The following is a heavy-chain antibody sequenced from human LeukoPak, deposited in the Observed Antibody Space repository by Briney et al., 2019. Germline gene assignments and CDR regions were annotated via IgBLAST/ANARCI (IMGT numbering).Heavy chain of an antibody. D-gene: IGHD6-13*01. V-gene: IGHV3-7*01. CDR1: GFTFSSYW. J-gene: IGHJ5*02. CDR2: IKQDGSEK. Sequence: PGGSLRLSCTASGFTFSSYWMSWVRQAPGKGLEWVANIKQDGSEKYYVDSVKGRFTISRDNAKNSLYLQMNSLRAEDTAVYYCARDMDSSSWYWFDPWGQGTLVTVSS. CDR3: ARDMDSSSWYWFDP.